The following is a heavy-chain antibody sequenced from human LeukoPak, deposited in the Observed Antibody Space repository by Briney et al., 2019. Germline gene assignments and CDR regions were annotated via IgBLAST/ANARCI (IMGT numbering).Heavy chain of an antibody. Sequence: GGSLRLSCAASGFSFKDYYFSWIRQAPGKGLEWVSFINVNGGAMYYADFVKGRFAISRDNAKSSLYLEMNSLRVEDTAVYYCARGPRILAAGSYYFDYWGQGSLVTVSS. CDR1: GFSFKDYY. CDR3: ARGPRILAAGSYYFDY. J-gene: IGHJ4*02. V-gene: IGHV3-11*01. CDR2: INVNGGAM. D-gene: IGHD6-13*01.